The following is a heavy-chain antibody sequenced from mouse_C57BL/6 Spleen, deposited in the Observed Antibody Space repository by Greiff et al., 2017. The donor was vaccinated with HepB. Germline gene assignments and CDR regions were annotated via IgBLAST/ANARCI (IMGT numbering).Heavy chain of an antibody. D-gene: IGHD2-4*01. J-gene: IGHJ4*01. CDR2: IYPGSGST. CDR3: ARSYDYDGYYAMDY. Sequence: LQQPGAELVKPGASVKMSCKASGYTFTSYWITWVKQRPGQGLEWIGDIYPGSGSTNYNEKFKSKATLTVDTSSSTAYMQLSSLTSEDSAVYYCARSYDYDGYYAMDYWGQGTSVTVSS. CDR1: GYTFTSYW. V-gene: IGHV1-55*01.